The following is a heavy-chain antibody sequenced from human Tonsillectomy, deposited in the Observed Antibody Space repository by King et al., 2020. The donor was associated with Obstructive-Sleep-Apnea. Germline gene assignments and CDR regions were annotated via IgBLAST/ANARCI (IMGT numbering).Heavy chain of an antibody. D-gene: IGHD3-9*01. J-gene: IGHJ4*02. Sequence: VQLVESGAEVKEPGASVKVSCNASGYIVTSYYMYWVRQAPGQGLEWMGIINPSGGGTIYARKFQGRVTRTRDTSTSTVYMELSSLRSEDTAVYYCARVGGANYDILTGYGDYWGQGTLVTVSS. CDR1: GYIVTSYY. V-gene: IGHV1-46*01. CDR3: ARVGGANYDILTGYGDY. CDR2: INPSGGGT.